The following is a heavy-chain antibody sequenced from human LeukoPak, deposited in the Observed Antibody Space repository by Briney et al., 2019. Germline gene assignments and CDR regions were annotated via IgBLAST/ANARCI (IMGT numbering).Heavy chain of an antibody. D-gene: IGHD3-3*01. Sequence: GGSLRLSCAASGITVSSNYMSWVRQVPGKGLEWVSVIYSGGSTYYADSVKGRFTISRDNSKNTLYLQMNSLRAEDTAVYYCARLFRTLDAFDIWGQGTTVTVSS. CDR3: ARLFRTLDAFDI. CDR1: GITVSSNY. J-gene: IGHJ3*02. CDR2: IYSGGST. V-gene: IGHV3-66*04.